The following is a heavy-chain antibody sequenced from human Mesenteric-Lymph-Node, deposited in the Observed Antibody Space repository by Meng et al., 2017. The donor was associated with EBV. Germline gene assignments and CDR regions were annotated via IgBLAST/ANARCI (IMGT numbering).Heavy chain of an antibody. V-gene: IGHV3-21*01. D-gene: IGHD5-24*01. CDR1: GFTFSAYN. CDR3: ARGDQMAFY. J-gene: IGHJ4*02. Sequence: EVQLVESGGGLVKPGGPLRLSCAASGFTFSAYNMNWVRQAPGKGLEWVSSISSSGNYIYYADSVKGRFTISRDNAKNSLYLQMNSLRAEDTAVYYCARGDQMAFYWGQGTLVTV. CDR2: ISSSGNYI.